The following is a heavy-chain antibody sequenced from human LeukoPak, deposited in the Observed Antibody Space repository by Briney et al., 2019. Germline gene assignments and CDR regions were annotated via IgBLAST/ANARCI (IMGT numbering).Heavy chain of an antibody. Sequence: GSLRLSCEASGFTFSTFAMIWVRQPPGKGLEWIGEIIQTGSTNYSPSPRSRVTISLDTPKSQFSLNLSPVSAADTSTYYCARVGLGRDKGAFDIWGQGTMVTVSS. CDR1: GFTFSTFA. J-gene: IGHJ3*02. CDR2: IIQTGST. CDR3: ARVGLGRDKGAFDI. D-gene: IGHD3/OR15-3a*01. V-gene: IGHV4-34*12.